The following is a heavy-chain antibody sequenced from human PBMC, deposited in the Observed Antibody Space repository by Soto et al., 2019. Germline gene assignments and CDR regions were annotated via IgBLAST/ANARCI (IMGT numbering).Heavy chain of an antibody. Sequence: PSQTRSITVPASLHGVNSGQWGKWFRQPPNKGLEWIGQISHSGSTMYSSSLKSRVSMSLDTSKNHFSLKLRSVTAAGTAVYYCPRDPRLPNSDSGVSGPLWGQETQLTVSS. D-gene: IGHD2-15*01. CDR3: PRDPRLPNSDSGVSGPL. CDR2: ISHSGST. CDR1: LHGVNSGQW. J-gene: IGHJ4*02. V-gene: IGHV4-4*02.